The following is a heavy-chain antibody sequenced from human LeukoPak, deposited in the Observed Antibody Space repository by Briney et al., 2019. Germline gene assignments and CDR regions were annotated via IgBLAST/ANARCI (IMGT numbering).Heavy chain of an antibody. V-gene: IGHV4-34*01. CDR3: ARDGSYYDFDY. CDR1: GGSFSGYY. D-gene: IGHD1-26*01. J-gene: IGHJ4*02. CDR2: INHSGST. Sequence: SETLSLTCAVYGGSFSGYYWSWTRQPPGKGLEWIGEINHSGSTNYNPSLKSRVTISVDTSKNQFSLKLSSVTAADTAVYYCARDGSYYDFDYWGQGTLVTVSS.